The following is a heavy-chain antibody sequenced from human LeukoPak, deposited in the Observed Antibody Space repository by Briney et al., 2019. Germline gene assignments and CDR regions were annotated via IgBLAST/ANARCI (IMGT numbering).Heavy chain of an antibody. CDR3: AKDGPTYYYDRSGYPRWYYFDY. D-gene: IGHD3-22*01. CDR1: GFTFSSYG. V-gene: IGHV3-30*02. Sequence: GGSLRLSCAASGFTFSSYGMHWVRQAPGKGLEWVAFIRYDGSNKYYADSVKGRFTISRDNSKNTLYLQMNSLRAEDTAVYYCAKDGPTYYYDRSGYPRWYYFDYWGQGTLVTVSS. J-gene: IGHJ4*02. CDR2: IRYDGSNK.